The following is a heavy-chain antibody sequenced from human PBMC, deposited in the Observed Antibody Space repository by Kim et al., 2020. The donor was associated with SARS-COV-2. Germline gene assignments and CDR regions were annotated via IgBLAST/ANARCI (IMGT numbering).Heavy chain of an antibody. CDR1: GGSFSGYY. J-gene: IGHJ2*01. Sequence: SETLSLTCAVYGGSFSGYYWSWIRQPPGKGLEWIGEINHSGSTNYNPSLKSRVTISVDTSKNQFSLKLSSVTAADTAVYYCARGPGTHYDFWSGYYSYW. CDR3: ARGPGTHYDFWSGYYSYW. D-gene: IGHD3-3*01. V-gene: IGHV4-34*01. CDR2: INHSGST.